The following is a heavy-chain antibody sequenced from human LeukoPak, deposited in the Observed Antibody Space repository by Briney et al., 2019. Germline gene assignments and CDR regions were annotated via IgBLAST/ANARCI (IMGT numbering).Heavy chain of an antibody. D-gene: IGHD6-19*01. V-gene: IGHV3-23*01. CDR2: IRPDGDRT. J-gene: IGHJ4*02. Sequence: PGGSLRLSCAASGFTFSSYSMNWVRQAPGKGLEWVSAIRPDGDRTYYAYSVRGRFTISRDNSKDTVYLQINGLGVEDTAVYNCAREHSGTRGWYPVDYWGQGTLVTVSS. CDR3: AREHSGTRGWYPVDY. CDR1: GFTFSSYS.